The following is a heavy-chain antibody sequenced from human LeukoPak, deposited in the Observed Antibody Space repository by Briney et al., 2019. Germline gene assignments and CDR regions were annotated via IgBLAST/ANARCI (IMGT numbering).Heavy chain of an antibody. CDR2: ISWNSGSI. J-gene: IGHJ4*02. Sequence: GGSLRLSCAVSGFTFDDYAMHWVRQAPGKGLEWVSGISWNSGSIGYADSVKGRFTISRDNVKNSLYLQMNSLRAEDTAVYYCANMGVATRFFGYWGQGTLVTVSS. D-gene: IGHD5-12*01. V-gene: IGHV3-9*01. CDR1: GFTFDDYA. CDR3: ANMGVATRFFGY.